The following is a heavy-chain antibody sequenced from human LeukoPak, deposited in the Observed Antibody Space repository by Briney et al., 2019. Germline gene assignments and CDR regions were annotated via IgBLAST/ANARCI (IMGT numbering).Heavy chain of an antibody. V-gene: IGHV1-69*13. CDR2: IIPIFGTA. CDR1: GGTFSSYA. CDR3: ARGEYDYVWGSYYDGYHFDY. J-gene: IGHJ4*02. D-gene: IGHD3-16*01. Sequence: ASVKVSCKASGGTFSSYAISWVRQAPGQGLEWMGGIIPIFGTANYAQKFQGRVTITADESTSTAYMELSSLRSEDTAVYYCARGEYDYVWGSYYDGYHFDYWGQGTLVTVSS.